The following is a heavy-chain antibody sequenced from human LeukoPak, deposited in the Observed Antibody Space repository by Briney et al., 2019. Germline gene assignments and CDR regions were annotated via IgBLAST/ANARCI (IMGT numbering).Heavy chain of an antibody. CDR1: GFTFSSYS. V-gene: IGHV3-21*01. J-gene: IGHJ4*02. D-gene: IGHD3-22*01. CDR2: ISSSSSYI. CDR3: ARDTYYYDSSGNSYFDY. Sequence: PGGSLRLSCAASGFTFSSYSMNWVRQAPGKGLEWVSSISSSSSYIYYADSVKGRFTISRDNAKNSPYLQMNSLRAEDTAVYYCARDTYYYDSSGNSYFDYWGQGTLVTVSS.